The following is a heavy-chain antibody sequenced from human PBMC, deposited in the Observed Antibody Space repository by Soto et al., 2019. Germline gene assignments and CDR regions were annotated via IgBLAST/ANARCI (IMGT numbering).Heavy chain of an antibody. J-gene: IGHJ6*02. CDR3: AREGVAPYYYYGMDV. D-gene: IGHD5-12*01. CDR1: GYTFTNYY. V-gene: IGHV1-46*01. CDR2: IIPGGVNV. Sequence: ASVKVSCKASGYTFTNYYMHWVRQAPGQGLEWMGTIIPGGVNVAYAQKFQGRVTMTTDTPTSTVYMELRSLRSDDTAVYYCAREGVAPYYYYGMDVWGQGTPVTVSS.